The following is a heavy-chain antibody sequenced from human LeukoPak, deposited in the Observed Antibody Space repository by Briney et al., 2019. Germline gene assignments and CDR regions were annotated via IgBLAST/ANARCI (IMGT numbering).Heavy chain of an antibody. CDR2: MNPNSGNT. CDR1: GYTFTGYY. CDR3: ARVPYSSGWYDYYYYYGMDV. D-gene: IGHD6-19*01. V-gene: IGHV1-8*02. Sequence: ASVKVSCKASGYTFTGYYMHWVRQAPGQGLEWMGWMNPNSGNTGYAQKFQGRVTMTRNTSISTANMELSSLRSEDTAVYYCARVPYSSGWYDYYYYYGMDVWGQGTTVPVSS. J-gene: IGHJ6*02.